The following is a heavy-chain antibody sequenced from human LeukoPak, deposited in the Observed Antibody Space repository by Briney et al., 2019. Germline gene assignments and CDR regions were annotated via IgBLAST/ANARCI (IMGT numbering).Heavy chain of an antibody. V-gene: IGHV3-30-3*01. J-gene: IGHJ4*02. Sequence: GGSLRLSCAASGFNFSNYAMTWVRQTPGKGLQWVAVISYENNKYYVDSVKGRFTISRDNSKSTLYLQMNSLRAEDTAVYYCARGLLETPTSYFDYWGQGILVTVSS. CDR1: GFNFSNYA. D-gene: IGHD4-23*01. CDR3: ARGLLETPTSYFDY. CDR2: ISYENNK.